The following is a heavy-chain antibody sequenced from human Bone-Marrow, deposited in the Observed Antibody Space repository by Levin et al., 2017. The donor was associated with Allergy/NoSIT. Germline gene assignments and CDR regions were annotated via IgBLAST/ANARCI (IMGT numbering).Heavy chain of an antibody. CDR2: ISGSGDSM. Sequence: PGGSLRLSCAASGFTSSSFAMTWVRQAPGKGLEWVSVISGSGDSMYYADSVKSRFTISRDNSKNTLYLQINSLRAEDTAVYYCAKVPSSGWYFFDYWGQGTLVTVSS. CDR1: GFTSSSFA. D-gene: IGHD6-19*01. CDR3: AKVPSSGWYFFDY. J-gene: IGHJ4*02. V-gene: IGHV3-23*01.